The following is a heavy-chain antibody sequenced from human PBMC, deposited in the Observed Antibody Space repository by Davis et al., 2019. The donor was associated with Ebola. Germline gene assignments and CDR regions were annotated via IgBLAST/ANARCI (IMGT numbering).Heavy chain of an antibody. CDR3: ARDGSGSYYYYGMDV. D-gene: IGHD3-10*01. CDR1: GGSISSYY. V-gene: IGHV4-59*12. CDR2: IYYSGST. Sequence: SETQSLTCTVSGGSISSYYWSWIRQPPGKGLEWIGYIYYSGSTNYNPSLKSRVTISVATSKNQFSLKLSSVTAADTAVYYCARDGSGSYYYYGMDVWGQGTTVTVSS. J-gene: IGHJ6*02.